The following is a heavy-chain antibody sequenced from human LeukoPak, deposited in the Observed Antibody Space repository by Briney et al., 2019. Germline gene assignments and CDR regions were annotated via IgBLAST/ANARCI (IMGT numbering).Heavy chain of an antibody. D-gene: IGHD3-22*01. CDR3: ARDYDSSGPFDY. CDR2: INHSGST. CDR1: GGSFSGYY. V-gene: IGHV4-34*01. Sequence: SETLSLTCAVYGGSFSGYYWSWIRQPPGKGLEWIGEINHSGSTNYNPSLKSRVTISVDTSKNQFSLKLSSVTAADTAVYYCARDYDSSGPFDYWGQGTLVTVSS. J-gene: IGHJ4*02.